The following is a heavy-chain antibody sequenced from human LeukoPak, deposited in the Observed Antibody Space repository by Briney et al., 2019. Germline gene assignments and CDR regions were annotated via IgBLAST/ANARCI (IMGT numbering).Heavy chain of an antibody. D-gene: IGHD5-12*01. CDR2: FSGTSSNT. CDR1: GFTFSNAW. Sequence: GGSLRLSCAASGFTFSNAWVNWVRQAPGKGLEWVSTFSGTSSNTYYADSVKGRFTISRDSSKNTLFLQMNSLRVEDTAVYYCAKEKFSGYAYFDYWGRGTLVSVSS. V-gene: IGHV3-23*01. CDR3: AKEKFSGYAYFDY. J-gene: IGHJ4*02.